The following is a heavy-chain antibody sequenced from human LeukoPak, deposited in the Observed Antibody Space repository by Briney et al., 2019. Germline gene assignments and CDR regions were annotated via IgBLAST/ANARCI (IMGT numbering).Heavy chain of an antibody. CDR3: ARGIADPYSFDS. D-gene: IGHD6-13*01. V-gene: IGHV4-59*01. J-gene: IGHJ4*02. CDR2: VYYTGST. Sequence: SETLSLTCPVSGGSISNYYYWTWIRQPPGKGLEWIGYVYYTGSTNFNPSLKSRVTMSLDTSRNQFSLKLTSLTAADTAVYYCARGIADPYSFDSWGQGTLVTVSS. CDR1: GGSISNYY.